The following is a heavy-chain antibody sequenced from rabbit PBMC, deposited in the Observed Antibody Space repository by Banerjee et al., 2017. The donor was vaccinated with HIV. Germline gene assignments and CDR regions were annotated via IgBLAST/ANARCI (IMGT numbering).Heavy chain of an antibody. D-gene: IGHD4-1*01. CDR1: GFTITSDYD. CDR3: VRALYDSSAL. V-gene: IGHV1S43*01. Sequence: QEQLEESGGDLVKPGASLTLTCTVSGFTITSDYDMCWVRQAPGKGLEWIGCINTGKSSTDYANWVNGRFTISSDNAQNTVDLQMNSLTAADTATYFCVRALYDSSALWGPGTLVTGS. CDR2: INTGKSST. J-gene: IGHJ6*01.